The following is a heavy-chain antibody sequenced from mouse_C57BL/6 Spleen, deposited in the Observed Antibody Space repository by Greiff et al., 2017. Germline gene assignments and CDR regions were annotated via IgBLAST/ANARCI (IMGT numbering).Heavy chain of an antibody. CDR2: IYPRSGNT. CDR1: GYTFTSYG. V-gene: IGHV1-81*01. CDR3: ARPAPYYGSSLYAMDY. D-gene: IGHD1-1*01. Sequence: QVQLKQSGAELARPGASVKLSCKASGYTFTSYGISWVKQRTGQGLEWIGEIYPRSGNTYYNEKFKGKATLTADKCSSTAYMELRSLTSEDSAVYFCARPAPYYGSSLYAMDYWGQGTSVTVSS. J-gene: IGHJ4*01.